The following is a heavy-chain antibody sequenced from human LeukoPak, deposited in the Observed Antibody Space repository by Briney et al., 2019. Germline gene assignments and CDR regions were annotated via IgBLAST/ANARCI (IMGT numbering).Heavy chain of an antibody. J-gene: IGHJ5*02. CDR1: GGSISSGGYY. D-gene: IGHD5-18*01. CDR3: ARRNLQLWYPTGVMDWFDP. V-gene: IGHV4-30-2*01. Sequence: SQTLSLTCTVSGGSISSGGYYWSWIRQPPGKGLGWIGEINHSGSTNYNPSLKSRVTISVDTSKNQFSLKLSSVTAADTAVYYCARRNLQLWYPTGVMDWFDPWGQGTLVTVSS. CDR2: INHSGST.